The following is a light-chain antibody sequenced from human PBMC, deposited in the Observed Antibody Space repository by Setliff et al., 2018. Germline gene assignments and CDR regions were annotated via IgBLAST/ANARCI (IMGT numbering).Light chain of an antibody. CDR2: DVS. Sequence: QSALAQPPSASGSPGQSVTISCTGTSSDVGGYNYVSWYQQHPGKAPKLMIYDVSNRPSGVSNRFSGSKSGNTASLTISGLQAEDEADYYCSSFAGTYYVFGSGTKVTVL. CDR1: SSDVGGYNY. V-gene: IGLV2-14*03. J-gene: IGLJ1*01. CDR3: SSFAGTYYV.